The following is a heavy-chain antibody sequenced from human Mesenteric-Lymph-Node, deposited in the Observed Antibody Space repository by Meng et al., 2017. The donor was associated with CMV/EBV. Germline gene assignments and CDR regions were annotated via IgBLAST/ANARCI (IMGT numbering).Heavy chain of an antibody. V-gene: IGHV3-23*01. Sequence: GGSLRLSCAASGFTFSTYVMSWVRQAPGKGLEWVSGISGSGGGTDYADSVRGRFTISRDNSKNTLYLQMNSLRAEDTAVFYCARGRYASSGSYFDYWGQGTLVTVSS. D-gene: IGHD3-22*01. CDR3: ARGRYASSGSYFDY. J-gene: IGHJ4*02. CDR1: GFTFSTYV. CDR2: ISGSGGGT.